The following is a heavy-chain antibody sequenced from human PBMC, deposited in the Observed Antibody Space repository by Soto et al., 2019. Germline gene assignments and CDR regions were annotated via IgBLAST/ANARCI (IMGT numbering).Heavy chain of an antibody. Sequence: QVQLVQSGAEVKKPGSSVKVSCKAYGDTFSNHTISWVRQAPGQGFEWMGRIIPLLGVANYAMKFQGRVTITADKSTYTAYMELSSLRSEDTAVYYCARVSEMGTVTKGYYYYMDVWCKGTTVTVSS. CDR2: IIPLLGVA. CDR3: ARVSEMGTVTKGYYYYMDV. D-gene: IGHD4-17*01. V-gene: IGHV1-69*02. J-gene: IGHJ6*03. CDR1: GDTFSNHT.